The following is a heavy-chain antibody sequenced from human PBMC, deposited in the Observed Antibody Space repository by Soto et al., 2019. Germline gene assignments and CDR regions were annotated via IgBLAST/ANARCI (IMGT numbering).Heavy chain of an antibody. Sequence: SETLSLTCTVSGGSVSSGSYYWSWIRQPPGKGLEWIGYIYYSGSTNYNPSLKSRVTISVDTSKNQFSLKLSSVTAADTAVYYCARWPTGGYYDSSGYFDYWGQGTLVTV. CDR2: IYYSGST. J-gene: IGHJ4*02. CDR1: GGSVSSGSYY. CDR3: ARWPTGGYYDSSGYFDY. D-gene: IGHD3-22*01. V-gene: IGHV4-61*01.